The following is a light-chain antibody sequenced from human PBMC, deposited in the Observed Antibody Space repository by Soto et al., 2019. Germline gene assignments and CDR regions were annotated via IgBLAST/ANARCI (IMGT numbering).Light chain of an antibody. Sequence: DIQMTQSPSSLSASVGDRVTIACRASQTISRNLNWYQQKPGKAPKLLIYDASSLESGVPSRLSGSGSGTEFTLTISSLQPDDFATYYCQQYNSYSITFGQGTRLEIK. V-gene: IGKV1-5*01. J-gene: IGKJ5*01. CDR2: DAS. CDR3: QQYNSYSIT. CDR1: QTISRN.